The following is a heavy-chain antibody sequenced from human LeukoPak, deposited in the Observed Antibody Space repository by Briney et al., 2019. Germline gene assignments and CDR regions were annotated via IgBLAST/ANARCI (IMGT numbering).Heavy chain of an antibody. D-gene: IGHD3-10*01. CDR2: IDGNGGST. V-gene: IGHV3-23*01. CDR3: AKYYYDSGSYSFDY. J-gene: IGHJ4*02. CDR1: GFTFSNYA. Sequence: GGSLTLSCTVSGFTFSNYAMSWVRQAPAKGLEWVSAIDGNGGSTFYADSVRGRFTISRDNSKNTLSLQMNSLRADDTATYYCAKYYYDSGSYSFDYWGQGALVTVSS.